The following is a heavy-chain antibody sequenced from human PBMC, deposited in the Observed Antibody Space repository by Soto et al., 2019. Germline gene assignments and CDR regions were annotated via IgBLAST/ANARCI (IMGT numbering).Heavy chain of an antibody. CDR3: ARGKLYDNSWPLHY. Sequence: QVQLVQSGAEVKKPGASVKVSCKASGYTFTSYAMHWVRQAPGQRLEWMGWINAGNGNTKYSQKFQGRVTITRDTSASTAYMELSSLRSEDTAVHYCARGKLYDNSWPLHYWGQGTLITVSS. CDR1: GYTFTSYA. V-gene: IGHV1-3*01. J-gene: IGHJ4*02. D-gene: IGHD3-22*01. CDR2: INAGNGNT.